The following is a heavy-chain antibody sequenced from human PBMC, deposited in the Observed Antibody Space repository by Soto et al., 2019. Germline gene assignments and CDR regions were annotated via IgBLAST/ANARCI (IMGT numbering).Heavy chain of an antibody. V-gene: IGHV4-59*11. D-gene: IGHD3-16*01. CDR1: VGSIFSHL. J-gene: IGHJ3*02. Sequence: SETLSLTCTVSVGSIFSHLWSWIRQPPGKGLEWIGYVSHSGSTTHNPSLKSRVTISLDTSQNQVSLQLRSVTAADTAVYYCAREGPLSGDAFDIWGRGTKVTVSS. CDR3: AREGPLSGDAFDI. CDR2: VSHSGST.